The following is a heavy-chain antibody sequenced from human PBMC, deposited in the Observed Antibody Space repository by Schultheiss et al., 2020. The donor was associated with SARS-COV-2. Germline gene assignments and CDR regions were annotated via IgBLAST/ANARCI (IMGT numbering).Heavy chain of an antibody. CDR2: ISSSSSTI. D-gene: IGHD4-11*01. V-gene: IGHV3-48*04. CDR3: AKDPYSRYSNYYFDY. Sequence: GGSLRLSCAASGFTFSSYSMNWVRQAPGKGLEWVSYISSSSSTIYYADSVKGRFTISRDNAKNSLYLQMNSLRAEDTAVYYCAKDPYSRYSNYYFDYWGQGTLVTVSS. J-gene: IGHJ4*02. CDR1: GFTFSSYS.